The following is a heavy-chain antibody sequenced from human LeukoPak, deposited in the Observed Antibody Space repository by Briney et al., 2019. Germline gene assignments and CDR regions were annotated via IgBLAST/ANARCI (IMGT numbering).Heavy chain of an antibody. Sequence: ASVKVSYKASGYTFTNYVLVWVRQAPGQGLEWMGWISAYNGNTNYAQKLQGRVTMTTDTSTSTAYMELRSLRSDDTAVYYCARDKVKDNSSWYSPRRRWFDTWGQGTLVTVSS. J-gene: IGHJ5*02. CDR1: GYTFTNYV. CDR2: ISAYNGNT. D-gene: IGHD6-13*01. V-gene: IGHV1-18*01. CDR3: ARDKVKDNSSWYSPRRRWFDT.